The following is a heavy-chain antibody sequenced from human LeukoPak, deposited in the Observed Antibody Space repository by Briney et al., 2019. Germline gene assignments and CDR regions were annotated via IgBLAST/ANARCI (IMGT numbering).Heavy chain of an antibody. V-gene: IGHV5-51*01. Sequence: GESLKISCKGSGYSFTNYWLGWVRQMPGKVLEWMGIIYPADSDTRYSPSFQGQVTISADKSISTAYLQWSSLKASDTAMYYCARSTGSGSYRGAFDPWGQGTLVTVSS. CDR3: ARSTGSGSYRGAFDP. J-gene: IGHJ5*02. CDR1: GYSFTNYW. CDR2: IYPADSDT. D-gene: IGHD3-10*01.